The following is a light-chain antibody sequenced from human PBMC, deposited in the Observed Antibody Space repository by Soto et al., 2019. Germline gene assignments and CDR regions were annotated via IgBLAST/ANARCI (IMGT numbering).Light chain of an antibody. Sequence: ATPTSQSPASLSASVGDRVTIHCRASQGIRTDLGWYQQKPGKAPELLISGASSLQSGVPSRFRGSGSGTDFTLTISSLQPEDSATYYCLQDYIYPLTSGQGTKVDIK. CDR2: GAS. CDR3: LQDYIYPLT. V-gene: IGKV1-6*01. J-gene: IGKJ1*01. CDR1: QGIRTD.